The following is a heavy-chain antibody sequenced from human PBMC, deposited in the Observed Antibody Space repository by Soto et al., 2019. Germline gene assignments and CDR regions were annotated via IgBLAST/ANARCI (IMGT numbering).Heavy chain of an antibody. V-gene: IGHV1-69*08. Sequence: QVQLVQSGAEVKKPGASLRVSCETSGGTSTIYTITWVRQAPGQVLQLMGRIVPTLTLTNYAQEFQGRLTITADSSTSTAHIELTILTSEDTAVYYCATDKYGAGRVGVHFWGQGTLVTVSS. J-gene: IGHJ4*02. CDR2: IVPTLTLT. CDR1: GGTSTIYT. CDR3: ATDKYGAGRVGVHF. D-gene: IGHD3-3*02.